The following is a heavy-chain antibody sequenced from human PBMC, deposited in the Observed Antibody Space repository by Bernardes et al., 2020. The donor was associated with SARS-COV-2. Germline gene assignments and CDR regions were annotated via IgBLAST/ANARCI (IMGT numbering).Heavy chain of an antibody. D-gene: IGHD6-19*01. V-gene: IGHV3-64*01. CDR3: ACLSVAGRFDY. Sequence: VGSLRLSCAVSGFTFSSYAMHWVRQAPGKGLEYVSAISNNGGSTFYANSVKGRFTISRDNSKNTLYLQMGSLRAEDMAVYYCACLSVAGRFDYWGQGTLVTVSS. CDR2: ISNNGGST. CDR1: GFTFSSYA. J-gene: IGHJ4*02.